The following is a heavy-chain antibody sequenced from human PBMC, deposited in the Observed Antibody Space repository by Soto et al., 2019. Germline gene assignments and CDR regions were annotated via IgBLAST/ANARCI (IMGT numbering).Heavy chain of an antibody. CDR3: ASAGAAPYYYYGMDV. D-gene: IGHD2-15*01. CDR1: GYTFSTSG. V-gene: IGHV1-18*01. CDR2: ISTYNGDT. Sequence: QVQLVQSGAEVRKPGASVKVSCKASGYTFSTSGMSWLRQAPGQGLEWMGWISTYNGDTNDAPKFQDRVTITSDTSTRTVYMELRSLRSDDTAVYYCASAGAAPYYYYGMDVWGQGTRVTVSS. J-gene: IGHJ6*02.